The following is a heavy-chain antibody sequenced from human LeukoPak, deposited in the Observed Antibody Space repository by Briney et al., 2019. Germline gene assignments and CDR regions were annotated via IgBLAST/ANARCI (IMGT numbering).Heavy chain of an antibody. CDR3: ASRSRRFTVAGKGALGY. V-gene: IGHV4-34*01. CDR2: INHSGST. CDR1: GGSFSGFY. J-gene: IGHJ4*02. D-gene: IGHD6-19*01. Sequence: SETPSPTCAVYGGSFSGFYWSWVRQPPGKGLEWIGEINHSGSTNYNPSLTSRVTISVDTSKNQFSLKLSSVTAADTAVYYGASRSRRFTVAGKGALGYWGQGTLVTVSS.